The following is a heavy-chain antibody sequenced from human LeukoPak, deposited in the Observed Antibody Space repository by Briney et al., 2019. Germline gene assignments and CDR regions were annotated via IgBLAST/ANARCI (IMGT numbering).Heavy chain of an antibody. CDR3: ARRPLYDFWSGYFDY. V-gene: IGHV4-4*02. Sequence: PSGTLSLTCAVSGGSISSSNWWSWVRQPPGKGLEWIGEIYHSGSTYYNPSLKSRVTISVDRSKNQFSLKLSSVTAADTAVYYCARRPLYDFWSGYFDYWGQGTLVTVSS. J-gene: IGHJ4*02. CDR1: GGSISSSNW. D-gene: IGHD3-3*01. CDR2: IYHSGST.